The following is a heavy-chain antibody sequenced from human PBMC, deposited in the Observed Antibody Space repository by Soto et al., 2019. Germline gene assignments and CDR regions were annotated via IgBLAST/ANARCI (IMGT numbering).Heavy chain of an antibody. V-gene: IGHV4-39*01. J-gene: IGHJ4*02. CDR2: IYYSGRT. Sequence: SETLSLTCIVSGESISSSSYYWGWIRQPPGKGLEWIGSIYYSGRTYYNPSFKSRVTISIDTSKNQFSLKLSSVTATDTAVYYCDRKGTTVVTQSYFDHWGQGALVTVSS. CDR1: GESISSSSYY. CDR3: DRKGTTVVTQSYFDH. D-gene: IGHD2-21*02.